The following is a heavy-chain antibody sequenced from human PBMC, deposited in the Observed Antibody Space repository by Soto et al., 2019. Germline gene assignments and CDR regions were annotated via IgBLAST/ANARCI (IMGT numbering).Heavy chain of an antibody. Sequence: QVQLVQSGAEVKKPGSSVKVSCKASGGTFSSYAISWVRQAPGQGLEWMGGIIPIFGTANYAQKFQGRVRITADESTSTAYMELSSLRSEDTAVYYCARIYCSSTSCYTAKDAYYYYYYGMDVWGQGTTFTVSS. D-gene: IGHD2-2*02. V-gene: IGHV1-69*01. J-gene: IGHJ6*02. CDR1: GGTFSSYA. CDR3: ARIYCSSTSCYTAKDAYYYYYYGMDV. CDR2: IIPIFGTA.